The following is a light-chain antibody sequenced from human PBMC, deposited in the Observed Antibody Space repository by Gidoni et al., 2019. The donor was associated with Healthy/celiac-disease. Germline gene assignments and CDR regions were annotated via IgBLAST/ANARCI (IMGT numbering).Light chain of an antibody. CDR3: QQSYSTPPT. J-gene: IGKJ1*01. CDR1: QSISSY. Sequence: DIQMTQSPSSLSASVGDRVTITCRASQSISSYLNWYQQKPGKAPKLLIYAASSLQSGVPSRFSGSGSGTDFTLTISSLQPDDFATYYCQQSYSTPPTFXQXTKVEIK. V-gene: IGKV1-39*01. CDR2: AAS.